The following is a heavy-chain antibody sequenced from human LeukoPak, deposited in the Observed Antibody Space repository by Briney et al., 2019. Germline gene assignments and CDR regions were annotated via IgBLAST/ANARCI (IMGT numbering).Heavy chain of an antibody. V-gene: IGHV3-74*01. CDR3: VRQQLSHGDH. Sequence: PGGSLRLSCAASGLTFSSYWMHWVRQVPGKGLVWVSRINSDGSSTSYADFVKGRFTISRDNAKNTLYLQMNSLRDDDTAVYYCVRQQLSHGDHWGLGTLVTVSS. J-gene: IGHJ5*02. CDR1: GLTFSSYW. CDR2: INSDGSST. D-gene: IGHD6-13*01.